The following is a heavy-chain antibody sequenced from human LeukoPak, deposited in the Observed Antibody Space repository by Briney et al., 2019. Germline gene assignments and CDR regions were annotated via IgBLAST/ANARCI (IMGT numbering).Heavy chain of an antibody. Sequence: GGSLRLSCAASGFTFSSYGMHWVRQAPGKGLEWVAVISYDGSNKYYADSVKGRFTISRDNSKNTLYLQMNSLRAEDTAVCYCANLYGDNFDYWGQGTLVTVSS. CDR1: GFTFSSYG. J-gene: IGHJ4*02. D-gene: IGHD4-17*01. CDR2: ISYDGSNK. CDR3: ANLYGDNFDY. V-gene: IGHV3-30*18.